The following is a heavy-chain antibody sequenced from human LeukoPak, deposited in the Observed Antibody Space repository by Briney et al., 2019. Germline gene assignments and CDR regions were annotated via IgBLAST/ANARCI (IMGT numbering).Heavy chain of an antibody. V-gene: IGHV4-34*01. CDR1: GVSFSGYY. CDR2: INHSGST. CDR3: ASHLYSSSCFDY. D-gene: IGHD6-13*01. Sequence: SETLSLTCAVYGVSFSGYYWSWIRQPPGKGLEWIGEINHSGSTNYNPSLKSRVTISVDTSKNQFSLKLSSVTAADTAVYYCASHLYSSSCFDYWGQGTLVTVSS. J-gene: IGHJ4*02.